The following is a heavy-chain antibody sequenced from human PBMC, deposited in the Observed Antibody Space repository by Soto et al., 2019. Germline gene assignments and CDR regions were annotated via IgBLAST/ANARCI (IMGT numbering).Heavy chain of an antibody. CDR2: ISGSGGST. Sequence: GESLKISCAASGFTFSSYAMSWVRQAPGKGLEWVSAISGSGGSTYYADSVKGRFTISRDNSKNTLYLQMNSLRAEDTAVYYCAKALTRVFFYDYWGQGTLVTVSS. CDR3: AKALTRVFFYDY. V-gene: IGHV3-23*01. J-gene: IGHJ4*02. CDR1: GFTFSSYA. D-gene: IGHD2-21*02.